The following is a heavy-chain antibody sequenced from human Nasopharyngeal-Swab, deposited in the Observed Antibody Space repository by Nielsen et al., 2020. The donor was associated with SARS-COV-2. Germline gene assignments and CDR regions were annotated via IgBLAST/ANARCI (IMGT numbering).Heavy chain of an antibody. CDR1: GGSISSSSYY. J-gene: IGHJ6*02. CDR3: VGSSWYGDYYYYYGMDV. V-gene: IGHV4-39*07. D-gene: IGHD6-13*01. CDR2: IYYSGST. Sequence: SETLSLTCTVSGGSISSSSYYWCWIRQPPGKGLEWIGSIYYSGSTYYNPSLKSRVTISVDTSRNQFSLKLSSVTAADTAVYYCVGSSWYGDYYYYYGMDVWGHGTTVTVSS.